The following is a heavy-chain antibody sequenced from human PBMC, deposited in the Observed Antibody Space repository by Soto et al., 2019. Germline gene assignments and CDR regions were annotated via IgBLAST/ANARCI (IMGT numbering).Heavy chain of an antibody. D-gene: IGHD5-18*01. CDR1: GFAFSSYA. V-gene: IGHV3-23*01. CDR2: ISNSGDRT. Sequence: EVQLLESGGGLVQPGGSLRLSCAASGFAFSSYAMNWVRQAPGKGLEWVTAISNSGDRTYYADSVKGRFTISRDNAKSRLYLQMNSLGAEDSAVYYCAKDSPKSSGSRVEYFQHWGQGTLVTVSS. CDR3: AKDSPKSSGSRVEYFQH. J-gene: IGHJ1*01.